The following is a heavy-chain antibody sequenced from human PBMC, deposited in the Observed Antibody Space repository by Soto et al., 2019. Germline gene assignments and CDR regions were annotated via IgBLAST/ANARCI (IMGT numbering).Heavy chain of an antibody. Sequence: GGSLRLSCAASGFTFSSYSMNWVRQAPGKGLEWVSSISSSSSDIYHADSVKGRFTISRDNAKNSLFLQMNSLRAEDTAVYYCARDRYFIAPRPNSFDIWGQGTMVTVSS. CDR2: ISSSSSDI. CDR1: GFTFSSYS. J-gene: IGHJ3*02. D-gene: IGHD6-6*01. CDR3: ARDRYFIAPRPNSFDI. V-gene: IGHV3-21*01.